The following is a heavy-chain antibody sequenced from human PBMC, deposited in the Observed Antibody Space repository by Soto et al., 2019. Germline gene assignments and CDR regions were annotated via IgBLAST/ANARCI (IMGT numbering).Heavy chain of an antibody. CDR3: AYLPCSGGSCYWFSYSGMDV. D-gene: IGHD2-15*01. CDR1: GFSLSTSGVG. CDR2: IYWDDDK. Sequence: QITLKESGPTLVKPTQTLTLTCTFSGFSLSTSGVGVAWIRQPPGKALEWLALIYWDDDKRYRPSLETRLTVTKDTPKNQVVNSTTNMDSVDTATYYCAYLPCSGGSCYWFSYSGMDVWGQGTTVTVSS. J-gene: IGHJ6*02. V-gene: IGHV2-5*02.